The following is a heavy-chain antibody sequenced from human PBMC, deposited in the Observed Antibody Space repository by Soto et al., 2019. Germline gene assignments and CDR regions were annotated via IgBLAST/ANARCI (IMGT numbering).Heavy chain of an antibody. D-gene: IGHD6-19*01. Sequence: ASVKVSCKASGYTFTSYGISWVRQAPGQGLEWMGWISAYNGNTNYAQKLQGRVTMTTDTSTSTAYMELRSLRSDDTAVYYCARGNSSGWYASYGFDPWGKGTRVTVSS. CDR1: GYTFTSYG. CDR2: ISAYNGNT. CDR3: ARGNSSGWYASYGFDP. J-gene: IGHJ5*02. V-gene: IGHV1-18*04.